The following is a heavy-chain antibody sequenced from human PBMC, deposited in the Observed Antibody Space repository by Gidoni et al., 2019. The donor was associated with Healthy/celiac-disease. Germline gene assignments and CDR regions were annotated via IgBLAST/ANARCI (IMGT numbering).Heavy chain of an antibody. Sequence: QVTLREPGPAPVKPPQTLTLACIFPWFSPSTSGMCLRWIRQPPGKALKWLARIDWDDDKYYSTSLKTRLTISKDTSKDQVVLTMTSVDPVDTATYCCARIRGRGYIDYWGQGTLVTVSS. D-gene: IGHD2-15*01. J-gene: IGHJ4*03. CDR3: ARIRGRGYIDY. V-gene: IGHV2-70*15. CDR2: IDWDDDK. CDR1: WFSPSTSGMC.